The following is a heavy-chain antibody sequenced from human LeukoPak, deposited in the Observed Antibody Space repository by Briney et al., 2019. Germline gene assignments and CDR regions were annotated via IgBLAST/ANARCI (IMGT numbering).Heavy chain of an antibody. J-gene: IGHJ5*02. Sequence: SETLSLTCTVSGGSISGSSRYWGWIRQPPGKGLEWIGNIYYTGSTYYNPSLKSRVTISVDTSKNQFSLKLSSMTAADTAVYYCARLNPYYYGSESSPSWGQGTLVTVSS. CDR1: GGSISGSSRY. CDR2: IYYTGST. D-gene: IGHD3-10*01. CDR3: ARLNPYYYGSESSPS. V-gene: IGHV4-39*01.